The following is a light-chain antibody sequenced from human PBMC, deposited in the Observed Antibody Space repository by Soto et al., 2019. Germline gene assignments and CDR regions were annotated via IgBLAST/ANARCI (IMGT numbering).Light chain of an antibody. CDR1: QAIGNF. J-gene: IGKJ5*01. Sequence: DIQMTQSPSSLSASMGDRVTITCRASQAIGNFLAWYQQKPGKAPKLLIYTASSLQSGVPSRFSGSGSGTHFTLTISSLQPEDFATYYCQQANTFPLTFGQGTRLENK. V-gene: IGKV1-12*01. CDR3: QQANTFPLT. CDR2: TAS.